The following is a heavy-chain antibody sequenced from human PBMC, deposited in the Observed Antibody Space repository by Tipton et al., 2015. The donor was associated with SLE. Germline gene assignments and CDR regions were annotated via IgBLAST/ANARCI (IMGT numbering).Heavy chain of an antibody. D-gene: IGHD6-13*01. CDR1: GGSISIIDYY. Sequence: TLSLTCTVSGGSISIIDYYWGWIRQPPGKGLEWIGSIHSSGSTYYNPSLKSRVTLSVDTSKNHFSLRLSSVTAADTAVYYCARDLGMGSSPKRGYFDYWGQGTLVTVSS. CDR3: ARDLGMGSSPKRGYFDY. V-gene: IGHV4-39*07. J-gene: IGHJ4*02. CDR2: IHSSGST.